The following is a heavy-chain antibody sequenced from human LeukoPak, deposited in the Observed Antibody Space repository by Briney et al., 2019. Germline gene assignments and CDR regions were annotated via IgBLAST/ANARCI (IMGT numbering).Heavy chain of an antibody. D-gene: IGHD3-22*01. V-gene: IGHV3-7*01. CDR2: IKQDGSEK. Sequence: GGSLRLSCAASGFTFSSYWMSWVRQAPGKGLEWVANIKQDGSEKYYVDSVKGRFTISRDNAKNSLYLQMNSLRAEDTAVYYCARTRDYYDSSGYRVPTKYYFDYWGQGTLVTVSS. CDR3: ARTRDYYDSSGYRVPTKYYFDY. CDR1: GFTFSSYW. J-gene: IGHJ4*02.